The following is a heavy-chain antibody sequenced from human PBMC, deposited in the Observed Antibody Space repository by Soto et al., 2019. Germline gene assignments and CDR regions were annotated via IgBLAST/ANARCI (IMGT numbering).Heavy chain of an antibody. D-gene: IGHD3-10*01. CDR1: GYTFISYD. V-gene: IGHV1-8*01. J-gene: IGHJ5*02. Sequence: QVQLVQSGAEVKKPGASVKVSCKASGYTFISYDINWVRQATGQGLEWMGWMNPNSGNTGYAQKFQGRVTMSRNTSISTAYMELRSLRSEDTAVYYCARGGEWFGAFDPWGQGTLVTVSS. CDR2: MNPNSGNT. CDR3: ARGGEWFGAFDP.